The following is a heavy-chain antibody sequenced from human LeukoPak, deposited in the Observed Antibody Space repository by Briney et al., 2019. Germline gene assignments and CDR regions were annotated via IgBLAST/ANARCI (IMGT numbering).Heavy chain of an antibody. J-gene: IGHJ4*02. CDR2: ISYDGSNK. Sequence: GGSLRLSCAASGFTFSSYGMHWVRQAPGKGLEWVAVISYDGSNKYYADSVKGRFTISRDNSKDTLYLQMNSLRAEDTAVYYCAKDDSSGYYGHWGQGTLVTVSS. CDR3: AKDDSSGYYGH. CDR1: GFTFSSYG. V-gene: IGHV3-30*18. D-gene: IGHD3-22*01.